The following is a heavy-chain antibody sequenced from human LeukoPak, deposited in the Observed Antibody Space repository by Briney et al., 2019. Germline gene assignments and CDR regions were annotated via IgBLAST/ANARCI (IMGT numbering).Heavy chain of an antibody. CDR1: GYTFTSYD. V-gene: IGHV1-8*03. CDR2: MNPNSGNT. CDR3: ARGGYSGYDPNYYYYYYMDV. J-gene: IGHJ6*03. Sequence: ASVKVSCKASGYTFTSYDMNWVRQATGQGLEWMGWMNPNSGNTGYAQKFQGRVTITRNTSISTAYMELSSLRSEDTAVYYCARGGYSGYDPNYYYYYYMDVWGKGTTVTVSS. D-gene: IGHD5-12*01.